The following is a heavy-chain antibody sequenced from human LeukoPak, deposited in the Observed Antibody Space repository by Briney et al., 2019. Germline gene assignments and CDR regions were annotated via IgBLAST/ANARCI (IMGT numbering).Heavy chain of an antibody. CDR1: GFTFSTYA. Sequence: PGGSLRLSCSASGFTFSTYAMHWVRQAPGKGLEYVSAISSNRGNTYYADSVNGRFTISRDNSKNMLFLQMSSLRADDTAVYYCVRDQYISSSVVYWGQGTLVTVSS. CDR2: ISSNRGNT. J-gene: IGHJ4*02. CDR3: VRDQYISSSVVY. V-gene: IGHV3-64D*09. D-gene: IGHD6-6*01.